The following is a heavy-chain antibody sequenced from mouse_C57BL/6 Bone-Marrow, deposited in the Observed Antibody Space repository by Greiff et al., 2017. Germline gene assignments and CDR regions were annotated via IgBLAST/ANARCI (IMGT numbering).Heavy chain of an antibody. CDR3: TTMVFDY. D-gene: IGHD1-1*02. V-gene: IGHV14-4*01. Sequence: VQLQQSGAELVRPGASVKLSCTASGFNIKDDYMHWVKQRPEQGLEWIGWIDPENGDTEYASKFQGKATITADPSSNTAYLQLSSLTSEDTAVYYCTTMVFDYWGQGTTLTVSS. CDR2: IDPENGDT. CDR1: GFNIKDDY. J-gene: IGHJ2*01.